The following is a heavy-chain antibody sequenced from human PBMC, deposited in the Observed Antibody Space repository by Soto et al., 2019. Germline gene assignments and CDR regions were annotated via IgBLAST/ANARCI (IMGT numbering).Heavy chain of an antibody. V-gene: IGHV6-1*01. Sequence: SQTLSLTCGISGESVSSNSAAWNWLRQSPSRGLEWLGRTYYRSKWYNDYAVSVESRIIINPDTSKNHFSLQLNFVTPEDTAVYFCARGEQYSGRIFDYWGRGTLVTVSS. CDR3: ARGEQYSGRIFDY. CDR2: TYYRSKWYN. J-gene: IGHJ4*02. CDR1: GESVSSNSAA. D-gene: IGHD1-26*01.